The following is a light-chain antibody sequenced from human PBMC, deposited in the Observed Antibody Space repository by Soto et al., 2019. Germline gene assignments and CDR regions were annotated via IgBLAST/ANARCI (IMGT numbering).Light chain of an antibody. V-gene: IGLV2-8*01. CDR1: SSDVGGYNY. Sequence: QSALTQPPSASGSPGQSVTISCTGTSSDVGGYNYVSWYQQHPGKAPKLMIYEVSERPSGVPDRFSGSKSSNTASLTVSGLQAEDEADYYCSSYAGSNNFVLGTGTKV. J-gene: IGLJ1*01. CDR3: SSYAGSNNFV. CDR2: EVS.